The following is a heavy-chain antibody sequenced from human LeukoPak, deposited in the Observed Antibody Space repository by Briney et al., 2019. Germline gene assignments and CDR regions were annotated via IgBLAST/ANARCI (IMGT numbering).Heavy chain of an antibody. J-gene: IGHJ4*02. CDR1: GYTFTAYY. V-gene: IGHV1-2*02. Sequence: GASVKVSCKASGYTFTAYYMHWVRQAPGQGLEWMGCINPNSGGTNYAQKLQGRVTMTRDTSISTAYMELSRLRSDDTAVYYCARGGSDWYHYDSSGYHVWGQGTLVTVSS. CDR2: INPNSGGT. CDR3: ARGGSDWYHYDSSGYHV. D-gene: IGHD3-22*01.